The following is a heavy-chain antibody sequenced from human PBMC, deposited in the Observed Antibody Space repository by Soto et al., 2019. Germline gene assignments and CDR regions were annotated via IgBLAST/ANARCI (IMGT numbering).Heavy chain of an antibody. CDR1: GFTFSSYA. V-gene: IGHV3-30-3*01. CDR2: ISYDGSNK. CDR3: ARGGIAVVFRPFDP. J-gene: IGHJ5*02. D-gene: IGHD6-19*01. Sequence: GGSLRLSCAASGFTFSSYAMHWVRQAPGKGLEWVAVISYDGSNKYYADSVKGRFTISRDNSKNTLYLQMNSLRAEDTAVYYCARGGIAVVFRPFDPWGQGTLVTVSS.